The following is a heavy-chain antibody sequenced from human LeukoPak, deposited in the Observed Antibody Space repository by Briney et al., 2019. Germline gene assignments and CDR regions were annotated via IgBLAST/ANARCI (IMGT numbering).Heavy chain of an antibody. CDR1: GFTFSSYS. V-gene: IGHV3-23*01. J-gene: IGHJ4*02. CDR2: ISGSGGST. CDR3: AREPTTVTTDASFDY. Sequence: GGSLRLSCAASGFTFSSYSMNWVRQAPGKGLEWVSAISGSGGSTYYADSVKGRFTISRDNSKNSLYLQMNSLRAEDTAVYNCAREPTTVTTDASFDYWGQGTLVTVSS. D-gene: IGHD4-17*01.